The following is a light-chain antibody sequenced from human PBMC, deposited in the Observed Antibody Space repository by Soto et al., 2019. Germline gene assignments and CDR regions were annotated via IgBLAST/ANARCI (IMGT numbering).Light chain of an antibody. CDR2: GAS. J-gene: IGKJ5*01. CDR1: QGISNW. CDR3: QQANRFPIT. Sequence: DLQMTQSPSSVSASVGDRVTVTCRASQGISNWLAWYQQKAGRAPKLLISGASNLQSGVPSRFSGSRSVTDFNLTISSLQPVDFATYYCQQANRFPITFGQGTRLEIK. V-gene: IGKV1-12*01.